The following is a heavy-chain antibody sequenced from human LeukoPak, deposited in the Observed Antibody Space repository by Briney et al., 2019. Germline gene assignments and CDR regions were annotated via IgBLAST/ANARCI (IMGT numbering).Heavy chain of an antibody. V-gene: IGHV1-8*03. CDR3: ARGIAWELLALGYYYYMDV. CDR2: MNPNSGNT. D-gene: IGHD1-26*01. J-gene: IGHJ6*03. Sequence: ASVKVSCKASGYTFTSYDINWVRQATGQGLEWMGWMNPNSGNTGYAQKFQGRVTITRNTSISTAYMELSSLGSEDTAVYYCARGIAWELLALGYYYYMDVWGKGTTVTVSS. CDR1: GYTFTSYD.